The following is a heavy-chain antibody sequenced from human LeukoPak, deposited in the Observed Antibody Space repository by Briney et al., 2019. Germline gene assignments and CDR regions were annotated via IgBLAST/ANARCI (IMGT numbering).Heavy chain of an antibody. V-gene: IGHV3-30-3*01. CDR3: ARAISSWYYYFDY. CDR1: GFTFSSYA. D-gene: IGHD6-13*01. J-gene: IGHJ4*02. Sequence: GGSLRLSCAASGFTFSSYAMSWVRQAPGKGLEWVAVISYDGSNKYYADSVKGRFTISRDNSKNTLYLQMNSLRAEDTAVYYCARAISSWYYYFDYWGQGTLVTVSS. CDR2: ISYDGSNK.